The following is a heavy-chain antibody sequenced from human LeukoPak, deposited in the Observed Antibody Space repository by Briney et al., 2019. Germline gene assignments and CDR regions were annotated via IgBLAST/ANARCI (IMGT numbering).Heavy chain of an antibody. CDR3: AKGLVGATLGYYFDY. CDR1: GFTFSSYA. CDR2: ISGSGGST. V-gene: IGHV3-23*01. J-gene: IGHJ4*02. D-gene: IGHD1-26*01. Sequence: GGSLRLSCAASGFTFSSYAMSWVRQAPGKGLEWVSAISGSGGSTYYADSVKGQFTISRDNSKNTLYLQMNSLRAEDTAVYYCAKGLVGATLGYYFDYWGQGTLVTVSS.